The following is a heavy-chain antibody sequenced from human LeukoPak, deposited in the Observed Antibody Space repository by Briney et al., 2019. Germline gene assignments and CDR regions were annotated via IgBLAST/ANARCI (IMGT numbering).Heavy chain of an antibody. D-gene: IGHD3-22*01. J-gene: IGHJ4*02. Sequence: PGGSLRLSCAASGFTVSSNYMSWVRQAPGKGLEWVSVIYSGGSTYYADSVKGRFTISRDNSKNTLYLQMNSLRAEDTAVYYCARVDSSGYHYYFDYWGQGTLVTVSS. V-gene: IGHV3-53*03. CDR3: ARVDSSGYHYYFDY. CDR2: IYSGGST. CDR1: GFTVSSNY.